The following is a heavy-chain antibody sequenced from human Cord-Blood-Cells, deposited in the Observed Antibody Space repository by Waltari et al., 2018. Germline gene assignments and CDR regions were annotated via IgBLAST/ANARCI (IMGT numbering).Heavy chain of an antibody. D-gene: IGHD2-2*01. CDR1: GFTSRSHG. V-gene: IGHV3-30*02. Sequence: QVQLVESGGGVVQPGGSLRLSWSASGFTSRSHGMHWVRQAPGKGLEWVAFIRYDGSNKYYADSVKGRFTISRDNSKNTLYLQMNSLRAEDTAVYYCAKGSLLSYFQHWGQGTLVTVSS. J-gene: IGHJ1*01. CDR2: IRYDGSNK. CDR3: AKGSLLSYFQH.